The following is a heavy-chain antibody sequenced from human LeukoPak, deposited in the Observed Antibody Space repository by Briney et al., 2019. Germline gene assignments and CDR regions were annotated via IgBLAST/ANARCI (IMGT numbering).Heavy chain of an antibody. J-gene: IGHJ4*02. Sequence: GASVKVSCKASGYTFSTYTMHWVRQAPGQGLEWMGWINTNTGNPTYARGFTGRFVFSLDTSVSTAYLQVSSLKAEDTAVYYCARGNYDSSGYQTRWGQGTLVTVSS. D-gene: IGHD3-22*01. CDR1: GYTFSTYT. CDR3: ARGNYDSSGYQTR. CDR2: INTNTGNP. V-gene: IGHV7-4-1*02.